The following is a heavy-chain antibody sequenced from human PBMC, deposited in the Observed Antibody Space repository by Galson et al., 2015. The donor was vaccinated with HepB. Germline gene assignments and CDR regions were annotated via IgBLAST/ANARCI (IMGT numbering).Heavy chain of an antibody. J-gene: IGHJ6*02. Sequence: SVKVSCKASGYTFTSYYMHWVRQAPGQGLEWMGMMNPSGGSTSYSQKFQGRVTMTRDTSTSTVYMELSSLRSEDTAVYYCARSTMVAATLAPYYYGMDVLGQGTTVTVSS. V-gene: IGHV1-46*03. CDR1: GYTFTSYY. D-gene: IGHD2-15*01. CDR2: MNPSGGST. CDR3: ARSTMVAATLAPYYYGMDV.